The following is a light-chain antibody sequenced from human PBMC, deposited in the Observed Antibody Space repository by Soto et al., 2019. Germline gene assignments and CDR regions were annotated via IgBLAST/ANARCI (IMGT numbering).Light chain of an antibody. CDR1: QSVLSTSNNKNY. V-gene: IGKV4-1*01. CDR2: WAS. J-gene: IGKJ1*01. Sequence: DIVMTQSPDSLAVCLGERAAFNCKCSQSVLSTSNNKNYLGWYQQKSGQPPKLLIYWASTRESGVPDRFSGSGSGTDFTLTISSLQAEDVATYYCQHYYSIPWTFGQGTRVEIK. CDR3: QHYYSIPWT.